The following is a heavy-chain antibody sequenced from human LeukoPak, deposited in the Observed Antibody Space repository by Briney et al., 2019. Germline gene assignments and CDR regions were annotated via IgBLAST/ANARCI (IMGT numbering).Heavy chain of an antibody. V-gene: IGHV3-53*01. Sequence: GGSLRLSCAASGFTVSSNYMSWVRQAPGKGLEWVSAIYSVGSTYYADSVKGRFTISRDNTKNTLYLQMNSLRAEDTAVYYCGGSSSDYYYYGMDVWGQGTTVTVSS. CDR2: IYSVGST. CDR3: GGSSSDYYYYGMDV. CDR1: GFTVSSNY. D-gene: IGHD6-6*01. J-gene: IGHJ6*02.